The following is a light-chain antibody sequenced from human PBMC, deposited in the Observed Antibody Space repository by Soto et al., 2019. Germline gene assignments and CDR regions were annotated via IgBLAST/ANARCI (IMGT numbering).Light chain of an antibody. CDR3: VQRTNWPT. CDR1: QSVSHY. V-gene: IGKV3-11*01. J-gene: IGKJ1*01. Sequence: EIVLRQSPAILSLSPGERATLTCRASQSVSHYLAWYQQKPGQAPRLLIYDALNRATGIPARFSGSGSGTDFTLTISSLEPEDFAVYFCVQRTNWPTVGQGTKVDIK. CDR2: DAL.